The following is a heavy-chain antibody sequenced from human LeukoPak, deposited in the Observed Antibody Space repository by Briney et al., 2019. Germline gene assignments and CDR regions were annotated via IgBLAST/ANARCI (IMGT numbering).Heavy chain of an antibody. J-gene: IGHJ5*02. D-gene: IGHD4-17*01. V-gene: IGHV3-20*04. CDR3: ARAVEGGDYATWFDP. Sequence: PGGSLRLSCAASGFTFDDYGMSWVRQAPGKGLEWVSGINWNGGSTGYADSVKGRFTISRDNAKNSLYLQMNSLSADDTALYYCARAVEGGDYATWFDPWGQGTLVTVSS. CDR2: INWNGGST. CDR1: GFTFDDYG.